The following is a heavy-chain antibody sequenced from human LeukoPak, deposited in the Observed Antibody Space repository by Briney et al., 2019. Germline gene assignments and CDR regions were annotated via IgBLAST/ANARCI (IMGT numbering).Heavy chain of an antibody. CDR1: GGSVNSGSYY. CDR3: ARSGSRVLPAAI. V-gene: IGHV4-61*01. Sequence: SETLSLTCTVSGGSVNSGSYYWSWIRQPPGKGLEWIGYTYYSGSTNYNPSLKSRVTISVDTSKNQFSLKLSSVTAADTAVYYCARSGSRVLPAAIWGQGTLVTVSS. CDR2: TYYSGST. D-gene: IGHD2-2*01. J-gene: IGHJ4*02.